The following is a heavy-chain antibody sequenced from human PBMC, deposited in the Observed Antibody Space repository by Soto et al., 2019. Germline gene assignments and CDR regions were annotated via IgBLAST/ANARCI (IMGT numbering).Heavy chain of an antibody. J-gene: IGHJ4*02. V-gene: IGHV3-30*18. Sequence: GSLRLSCVGSGFTFSSYGMHWVRQAPGKGLECVAVISDTGSSHYYADSVKGRFTISRDNSKNTLYLQMNSLRAEDTAVYYCAKDGGRITMIVALADYWGQGTLVTVSS. CDR3: AKDGGRITMIVALADY. CDR1: GFTFSSYG. D-gene: IGHD3-22*01. CDR2: ISDTGSSH.